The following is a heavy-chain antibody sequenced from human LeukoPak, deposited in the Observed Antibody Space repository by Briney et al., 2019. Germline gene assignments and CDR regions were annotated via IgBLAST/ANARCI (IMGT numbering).Heavy chain of an antibody. D-gene: IGHD5-12*01. J-gene: IGHJ4*02. CDR3: ARGGEATSFDY. Sequence: SETLSLTCTVSGGSISSGSYYWSWIRQPAGKGLEWIGRIYTSGSTNYNPSLKSRVTISVDTSKNQFSLKLSSVTAADTAVYYCARGGEATSFDYWGQGTLVTVSS. V-gene: IGHV4-61*02. CDR1: GGSISSGSYY. CDR2: IYTSGST.